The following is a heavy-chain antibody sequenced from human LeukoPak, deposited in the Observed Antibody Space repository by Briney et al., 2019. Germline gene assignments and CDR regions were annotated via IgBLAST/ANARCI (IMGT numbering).Heavy chain of an antibody. CDR2: IYYSGST. Sequence: SETLSLTCTVSGGSISSSSYYWGWIRQPPGTGLEWIGCIYYSGSTYYNPSLKSRVTISVDTSKNQFSLKLSSVTAADTALYYCARLSGYALFDYWGQGTLVTVSS. D-gene: IGHD5-12*01. V-gene: IGHV4-39*01. CDR1: GGSISSSSYY. CDR3: ARLSGYALFDY. J-gene: IGHJ4*02.